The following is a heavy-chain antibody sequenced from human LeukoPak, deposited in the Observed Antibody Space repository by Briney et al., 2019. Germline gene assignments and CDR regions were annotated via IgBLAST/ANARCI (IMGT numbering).Heavy chain of an antibody. CDR2: ISSSGSTI. D-gene: IGHD3-22*01. CDR3: ARAHYYDSSAFDY. V-gene: IGHV3-48*03. Sequence: GGSPRLSCAASGFTFSSYEMNWVRQAPGKGLEWVSYISSSGSTIYHTDSVKGRFTISRDNAKNSLYLQMNSLRVEDTAIYYCARAHYYDSSAFDYWGQGTLVTVSS. J-gene: IGHJ4*02. CDR1: GFTFSSYE.